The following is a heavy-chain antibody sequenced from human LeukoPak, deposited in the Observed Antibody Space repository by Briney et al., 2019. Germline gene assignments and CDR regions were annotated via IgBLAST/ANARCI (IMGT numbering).Heavy chain of an antibody. Sequence: PSETLSLTCTVSGGSISSYYWSWIRQPPEKGLEWIGYIYYSGSTNYNPSLKSRVTISVDTSENQFSLKLSSVTAADTAVYYCARGDCSGGSCYSRYYFDYWGQGTLVTVSS. J-gene: IGHJ4*02. CDR1: GGSISSYY. V-gene: IGHV4-59*01. CDR3: ARGDCSGGSCYSRYYFDY. D-gene: IGHD2-15*01. CDR2: IYYSGST.